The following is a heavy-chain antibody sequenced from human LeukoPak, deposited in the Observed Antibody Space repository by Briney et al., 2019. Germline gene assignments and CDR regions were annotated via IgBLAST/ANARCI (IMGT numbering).Heavy chain of an antibody. CDR2: ISYDESNK. CDR1: GFTFSSYA. V-gene: IGHV3-30*04. J-gene: IGHJ5*02. D-gene: IGHD6-13*01. CDR3: ARVYSSSWSRFDP. Sequence: PGGSLRLSCAASGFTFSSYAMHWVRQAPGKGLEWVAVISYDESNKYYADSVKGRFTISRDNSKNTLYLQMNSLRAEDTAVYYCARVYSSSWSRFDPWGQGTLVTVSS.